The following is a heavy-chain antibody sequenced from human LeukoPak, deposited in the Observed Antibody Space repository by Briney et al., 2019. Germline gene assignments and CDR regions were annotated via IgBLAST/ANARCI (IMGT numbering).Heavy chain of an antibody. CDR1: GGSIRSTNS. D-gene: IGHD1-26*01. V-gene: IGHV4/OR15-8*02. Sequence: PSETLSPTCGVSGGSIRSTNSWSWVRQPPGQGLEWIGEISLSGQTNFNPSLNGRVTMSLDESRNQLSLKLTSVTAADTAIYYCSRESGGFCPFGYWGQGNLVIVPP. CDR3: SRESGGFCPFGY. CDR2: ISLSGQT. J-gene: IGHJ4*02.